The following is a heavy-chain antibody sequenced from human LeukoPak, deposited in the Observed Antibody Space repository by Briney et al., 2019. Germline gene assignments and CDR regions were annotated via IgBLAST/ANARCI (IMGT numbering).Heavy chain of an antibody. D-gene: IGHD3-22*01. CDR1: GGSFSGYY. J-gene: IGHJ4*02. CDR3: ARGRGLSLQFGVYYFDY. Sequence: SETLSLTCAVYGGSFSGYYWSWIRQPPGKGLEWIGEINHSGSTNYNPSLKSRVTISVDTSKNQFSLKLSSVTAADTAVYYCARGRGLSLQFGVYYFDYWGQGTLVTVSS. CDR2: INHSGST. V-gene: IGHV4-34*01.